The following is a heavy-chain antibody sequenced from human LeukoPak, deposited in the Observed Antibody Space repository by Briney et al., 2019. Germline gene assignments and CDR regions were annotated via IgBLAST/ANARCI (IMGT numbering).Heavy chain of an antibody. V-gene: IGHV3-7*01. J-gene: IGHJ6*02. D-gene: IGHD2/OR15-2a*01. CDR1: GFTFSSYW. Sequence: GGSLRLSCAASGFTFSSYWMSWVRQAPGKGLEWVANIKQDGSEKYYVDSVKGRFTISRDNAKNSLYLQMNSLRAEDTAVYYCARGIGVGDYYYGMDVWGQGTTVTVSS. CDR2: IKQDGSEK. CDR3: ARGIGVGDYYYGMDV.